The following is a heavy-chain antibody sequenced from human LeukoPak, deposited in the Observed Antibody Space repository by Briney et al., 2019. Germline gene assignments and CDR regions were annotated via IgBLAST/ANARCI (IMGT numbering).Heavy chain of an antibody. CDR3: ARGLRWPDF. J-gene: IGHJ4*02. V-gene: IGHV3-7*03. Sequence: GGSLRLSCATSGLTFNIDWMNWVRQAPGKGLEWVANIKPDGSAKSYVDSVRGRFTISRDNAKELLFLQMNSLRADDTAVYYCARGLRWPDFWGQGTLVTVSS. CDR1: GLTFNIDW. D-gene: IGHD4-23*01. CDR2: IKPDGSAK.